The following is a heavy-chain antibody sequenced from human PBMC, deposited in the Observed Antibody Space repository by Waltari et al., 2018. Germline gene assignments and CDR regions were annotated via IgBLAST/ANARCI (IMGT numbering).Heavy chain of an antibody. V-gene: IGHV1-2*02. CDR1: GYTFTGYY. CDR2: INPNSGGT. Sequence: QVQLVQSGAEVKKPGASVKVSCKASGYTFTGYYMHWVRQAPGQGLEWMGWINPNSGGTNYAQKFQGRVTRTRETSISTAYMELSRLRSDDTAVYYCASGSPLYDFWSGPFDYWGQGTLVTVSS. CDR3: ASGSPLYDFWSGPFDY. J-gene: IGHJ4*02. D-gene: IGHD3-3*01.